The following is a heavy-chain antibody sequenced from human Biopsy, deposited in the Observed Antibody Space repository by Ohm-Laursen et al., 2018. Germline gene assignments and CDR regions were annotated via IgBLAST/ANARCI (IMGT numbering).Heavy chain of an antibody. Sequence: PLETLSLTCTVSGASVSSGSYDWSWIRQPPGKVLGWIGTIYNDISTNNNPSLRRRVTISADKPTNQFSLKLRSVSAAATAVYYCARGYAGLYEAFDFWGQGTVVTVAS. D-gene: IGHD5-18*01. CDR2: IYNDIST. CDR3: ARGYAGLYEAFDF. CDR1: GASVSSGSYD. V-gene: IGHV4-61*01. J-gene: IGHJ3*01.